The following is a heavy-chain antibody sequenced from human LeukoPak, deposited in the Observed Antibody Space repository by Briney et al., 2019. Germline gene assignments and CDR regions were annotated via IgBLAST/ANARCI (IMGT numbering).Heavy chain of an antibody. J-gene: IGHJ6*02. V-gene: IGHV1-2*02. Sequence: GASVKVSCKASGYTFTGYSMHWVRQAPGQGLEWMGWINPNNGGTNYAQNFQGRVTMTRDTSISTAYMELSRLRSDDTAVYYCARDRRELRARYNGMDVWGQGTTVTVSS. CDR2: INPNNGGT. CDR1: GYTFTGYS. CDR3: ARDRRELRARYNGMDV. D-gene: IGHD1-7*01.